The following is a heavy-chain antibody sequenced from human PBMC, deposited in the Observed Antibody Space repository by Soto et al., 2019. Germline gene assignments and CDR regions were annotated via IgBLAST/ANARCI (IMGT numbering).Heavy chain of an antibody. CDR2: IHGGDSNT. CDR1: GYIFTSYW. J-gene: IGHJ4*02. CDR3: ARRGTYSSGWDY. V-gene: IGHV5-51*01. D-gene: IGHD6-19*01. Sequence: PGESLEISCKGSGYIFTSYWIGWVRQMPGKGLEWMGIIHGGDSNTRYSPSFQGQVTISTDKSISTAYLQWSSLKASDTAMYYCARRGTYSSGWDYWGQGTLVTVSS.